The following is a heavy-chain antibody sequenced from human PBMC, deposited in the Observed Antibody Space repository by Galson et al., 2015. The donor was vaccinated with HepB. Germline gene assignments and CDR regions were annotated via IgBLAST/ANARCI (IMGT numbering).Heavy chain of an antibody. J-gene: IGHJ4*02. D-gene: IGHD6-19*01. CDR1: GGTFSSYA. CDR2: IIPIFGTA. Sequence: SVKVSCKASGGTFSSYAISWVRQAPGQGLEWMGGIIPIFGTANYAQKFQGRVTITADKSTSTAYMELSSLRSEDTAVYYCARVKQGLGFPPDYWGQGTLVTVSS. V-gene: IGHV1-69*06. CDR3: ARVKQGLGFPPDY.